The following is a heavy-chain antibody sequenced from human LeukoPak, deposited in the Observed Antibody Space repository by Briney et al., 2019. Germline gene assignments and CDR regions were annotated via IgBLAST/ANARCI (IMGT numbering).Heavy chain of an antibody. D-gene: IGHD6-19*01. CDR3: VTVSLQWLANFNFDY. CDR2: ISSNGGST. CDR1: GFTFSSYA. Sequence: PGGSLRLSCSASGFTFSSYAMHWVRQAPGKRLEYVSAISSNGGSTYYADSVKGRFTISRDNSKNTLCLQMSSLRAEDTAVYYCVTVSLQWLANFNFDYWGQGTLVTVSS. V-gene: IGHV3-64D*06. J-gene: IGHJ4*02.